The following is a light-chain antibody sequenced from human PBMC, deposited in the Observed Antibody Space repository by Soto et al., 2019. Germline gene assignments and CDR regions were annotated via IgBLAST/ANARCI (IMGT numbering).Light chain of an antibody. CDR1: SSDVGGYNY. V-gene: IGLV2-14*01. CDR3: SSYTSSSTAV. J-gene: IGLJ1*01. CDR2: DVS. Sequence: QSVLTQPASVSGSPGQSITISCTGTSSDVGGYNYVSWCQQHPGRAPKLMIYDVSHRPSGVSNRFSGSKSGNTASLPISGLQAEDEADYYCSSYTSSSTAVFGTGTKLTVL.